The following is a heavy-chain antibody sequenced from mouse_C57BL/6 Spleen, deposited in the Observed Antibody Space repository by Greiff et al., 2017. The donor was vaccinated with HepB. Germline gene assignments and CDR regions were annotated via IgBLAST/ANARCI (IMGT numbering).Heavy chain of an antibody. CDR2: ISDGGSYT. Sequence: DVMLVESGGGLVKPGGSLKLSCAASGFTFSSYAMSWVRQTPEKRLEWVATISDGGSYTYYPDNVKGRFTIYRDNAKNNLYLQMSHLKSEDTAMYYCARGGGLRWYFDVWGTGTTVTVSS. D-gene: IGHD2-2*01. CDR3: ARGGGLRWYFDV. V-gene: IGHV5-4*03. J-gene: IGHJ1*03. CDR1: GFTFSSYA.